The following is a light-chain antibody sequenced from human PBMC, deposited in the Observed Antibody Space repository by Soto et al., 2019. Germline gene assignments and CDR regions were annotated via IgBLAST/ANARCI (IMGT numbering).Light chain of an antibody. Sequence: EIVMTQSPATLSVSPGERAPLSCRASQSVSRNLAWSQQKPGQAPRLLIYGASTRATGIPARFSGSGSGTEFTLTISSLQSEDFAVYYCQQYNNWPRTFGQGTKVEIK. V-gene: IGKV3-15*01. CDR2: GAS. CDR1: QSVSRN. CDR3: QQYNNWPRT. J-gene: IGKJ1*01.